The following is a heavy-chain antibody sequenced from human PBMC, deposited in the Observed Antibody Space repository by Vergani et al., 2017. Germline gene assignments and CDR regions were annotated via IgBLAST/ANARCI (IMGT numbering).Heavy chain of an antibody. CDR3: AKVAAAGSIYYYYYYMDV. Sequence: EVQLLESGGDLVQPGGSLRLSCAASGFTFTNFAMTWVRQAPGEGLEWVSAISGSGGSTYYADSVKGRFTISRDNSKNTLYLQMNSLRAEDTAVYYCAKVAAAGSIYYYYYYMDVWGKGTTVTVSS. D-gene: IGHD6-13*01. CDR2: ISGSGGST. J-gene: IGHJ6*03. V-gene: IGHV3-23*01. CDR1: GFTFTNFA.